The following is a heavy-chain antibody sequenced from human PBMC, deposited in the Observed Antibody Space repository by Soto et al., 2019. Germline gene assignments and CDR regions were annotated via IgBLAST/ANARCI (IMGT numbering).Heavy chain of an antibody. Sequence: KTGGSLRLSCAASGFTFSNYNMNWVRQAPGKGLEWVSFISSSSSYIYYADSVKGRFTISIDNAKNSLYLQMNSLRAEDTAIYYCARDNGRGSSTSYYFDYWGQGTLVTVSS. D-gene: IGHD2-8*01. J-gene: IGHJ4*02. CDR1: GFTFSNYN. V-gene: IGHV3-21*01. CDR2: ISSSSSYI. CDR3: ARDNGRGSSTSYYFDY.